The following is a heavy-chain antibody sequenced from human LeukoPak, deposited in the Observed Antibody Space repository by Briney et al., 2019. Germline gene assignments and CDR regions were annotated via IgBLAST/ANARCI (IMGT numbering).Heavy chain of an antibody. J-gene: IGHJ4*02. CDR3: ARELALDPITMTAGEDY. V-gene: IGHV3-53*01. CDR1: GFTFSSYA. CDR2: IYSGGST. D-gene: IGHD3-22*01. Sequence: SGGSLRLSCAASGFTFSSYAMTWVRQAPGKGLEWVSVIYSGGSTYYADSVKGRFTISRDNSKNTLYLQMNSLRAEDTAVYYCARELALDPITMTAGEDYWGQGTLVTVSS.